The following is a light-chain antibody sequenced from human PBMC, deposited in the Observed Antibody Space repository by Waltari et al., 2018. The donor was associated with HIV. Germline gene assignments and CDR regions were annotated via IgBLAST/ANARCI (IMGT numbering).Light chain of an antibody. V-gene: IGLV1-47*01. Sequence: QSVLTQPPSASGTPGQRVTISCSGSSSNIGSNYVYWYRQLPGTAPKLLSYRSNQRPSGVPDRFSGSKSGTSASLAISGLRSENEADYYCAAWDASLSVWVFGGGTKLTVL. CDR3: AAWDASLSVWV. CDR1: SSNIGSNY. J-gene: IGLJ3*02. CDR2: RSN.